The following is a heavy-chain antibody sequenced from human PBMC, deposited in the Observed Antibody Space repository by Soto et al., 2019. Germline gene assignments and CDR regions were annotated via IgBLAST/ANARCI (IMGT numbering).Heavy chain of an antibody. D-gene: IGHD6-13*01. CDR3: ARSSSWDLNWFDP. V-gene: IGHV3-30-3*01. Sequence: QVQLVESGGGVVQPGRSLRLSCAASGFTFSSYAMHWVRQAPGKGLGWVAVISYDGSNKYYADSVKGRFTISRDNSKNTLYLQMNSLRAEDTAVYYCARSSSWDLNWFDPWGQGTLVTVSS. CDR2: ISYDGSNK. CDR1: GFTFSSYA. J-gene: IGHJ5*02.